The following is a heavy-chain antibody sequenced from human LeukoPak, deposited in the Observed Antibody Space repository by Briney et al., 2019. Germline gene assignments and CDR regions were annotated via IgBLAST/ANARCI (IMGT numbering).Heavy chain of an antibody. Sequence: PSGTLSLTCAVSGXSISSSNWWSWVRQPPGKGLEWIGEIYHSGSTNYNPSLKSRVTISVDNSKNQFSLKLSSVTAADTAVYYCATYYYDSSGYSESLDYWGQGTLVTVSS. V-gene: IGHV4-4*02. CDR1: GXSISSSNW. D-gene: IGHD3-22*01. CDR2: IYHSGST. J-gene: IGHJ4*02. CDR3: ATYYYDSSGYSESLDY.